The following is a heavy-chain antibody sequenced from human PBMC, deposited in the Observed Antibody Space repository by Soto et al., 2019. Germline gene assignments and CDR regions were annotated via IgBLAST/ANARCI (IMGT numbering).Heavy chain of an antibody. D-gene: IGHD2-15*01. J-gene: IGHJ3*02. CDR3: GRGRSYCSGGSCYPRAFDI. V-gene: IGHV4-34*01. CDR1: GGSFSGYY. CDR2: INHSGST. Sequence: SETLSLTCAVYGGSFSGYYWSWIRQPPGKGLEWIGEINHSGSTNYNPSLKSRVTISVDTSKNQFSLKLSSVTAADTAVYYCGRGRSYCSGGSCYPRAFDIWGQGTMVTVSS.